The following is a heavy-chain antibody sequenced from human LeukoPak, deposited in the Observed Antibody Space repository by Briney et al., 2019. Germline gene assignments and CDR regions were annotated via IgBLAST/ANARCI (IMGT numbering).Heavy chain of an antibody. D-gene: IGHD2-21*01. V-gene: IGHV4-39*01. CDR3: AGLLNGDPGRY. Sequence: PSETLSLTCTVSGGSVINNHWGWIRECPGKGLEWVGSVYYSGNTYYNPSLKSRVSMSVDASMNQFSLRLNSVTAADTAVYYCAGLLNGDPGRYWGQGILATVSS. CDR2: VYYSGNT. J-gene: IGHJ4*02. CDR1: GGSVINNH.